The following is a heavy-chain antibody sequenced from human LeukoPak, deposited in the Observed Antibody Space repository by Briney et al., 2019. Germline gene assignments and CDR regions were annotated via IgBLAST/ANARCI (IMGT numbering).Heavy chain of an antibody. Sequence: GESLKISCKGSGYSFSNYWIGWVRQMPGKGLEWMGIIYPGDPDTRYSPSFQGHVTISADNSISTAYLQWSSLTASDTAMYYCATYSGVWDLLNWGQGTLVAVSS. J-gene: IGHJ4*02. D-gene: IGHD1-26*01. CDR3: ATYSGVWDLLN. CDR1: GYSFSNYW. CDR2: IYPGDPDT. V-gene: IGHV5-51*01.